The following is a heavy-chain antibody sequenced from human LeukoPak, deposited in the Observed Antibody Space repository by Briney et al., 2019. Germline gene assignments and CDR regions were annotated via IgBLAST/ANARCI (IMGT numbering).Heavy chain of an antibody. CDR3: ARGHRVEYSSSWDDAFDI. V-gene: IGHV1-69*01. CDR2: IIPIFGTA. Sequence: SVNVSCKSSVGTFSSYAISWVRQAPGQGLEWMGGIIPIFGTANYAQKFQGRVTITADESTSTAYMELSSLRSEDTAVYYCARGHRVEYSSSWDDAFDIWGQGTMVTVSS. CDR1: VGTFSSYA. D-gene: IGHD6-6*01. J-gene: IGHJ3*02.